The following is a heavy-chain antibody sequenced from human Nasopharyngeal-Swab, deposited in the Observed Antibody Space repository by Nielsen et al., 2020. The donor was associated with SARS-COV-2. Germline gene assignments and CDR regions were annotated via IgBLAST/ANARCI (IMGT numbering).Heavy chain of an antibody. D-gene: IGHD6-19*01. CDR2: IYSDGST. J-gene: IGHJ4*02. CDR3: AGKYSNGWYRF. V-gene: IGHV3-53*01. CDR1: GFTVSSNY. Sequence: GESLKISCEASGFTVSSNYMSWVRQAPGKGLEWVSVIYSDGSTSYADSVKGRFTISRDKSKNTLYLQMNSLRTEDTAVYYCAGKYSNGWYRFWGQGTLVTFSS.